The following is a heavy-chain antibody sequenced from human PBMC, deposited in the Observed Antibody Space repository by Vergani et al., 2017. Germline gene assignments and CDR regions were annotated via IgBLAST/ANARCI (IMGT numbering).Heavy chain of an antibody. CDR3: ARSRRYCSSTSCPYGMDV. CDR2: INHSGST. Sequence: VQLVESGPGLVKPSQTLSLTCTVSGGSISSGSYYWSWIRQPPGKGLEWIGEINHSGSTNYNPSLKSRVTISVDTSKNQFSLKLSSVTAADTAVYYCARSRRYCSSTSCPYGMDVWGQGTTVTVSS. V-gene: IGHV4-39*07. CDR1: GGSISSGSYY. D-gene: IGHD2-2*01. J-gene: IGHJ6*02.